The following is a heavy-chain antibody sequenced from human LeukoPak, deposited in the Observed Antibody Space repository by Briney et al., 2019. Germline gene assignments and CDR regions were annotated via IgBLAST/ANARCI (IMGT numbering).Heavy chain of an antibody. J-gene: IGHJ4*02. CDR1: GYTFSSYG. Sequence: ASVKVSCKASGYTFSSYGIIWVRQAPGQGLEWMGWINTNTGNPTYAQGSTGRFVFSLDTSVSTAYLQISSLKAEDTAVYYCAGGYCSGGSCYFSWFDYWGQGTLVTVSS. CDR2: INTNTGNP. CDR3: AGGYCSGGSCYFSWFDY. D-gene: IGHD2-15*01. V-gene: IGHV7-4-1*02.